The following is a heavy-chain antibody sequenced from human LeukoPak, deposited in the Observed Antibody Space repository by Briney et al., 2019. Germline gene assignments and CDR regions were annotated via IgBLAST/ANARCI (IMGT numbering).Heavy chain of an antibody. CDR2: INPNTGDT. J-gene: IGHJ5*02. CDR1: GYSFIDYF. Sequence: GASVKVSCKASGYSFIDYFIHWVRQAPGQGLECMGWINPNTGDTRYVQKFQGRVTMTRDTSISTVYMELSGLNSDDTAIYFCARDVIMGYEPGWFDPWGQGTLVTVST. V-gene: IGHV1-2*02. CDR3: ARDVIMGYEPGWFDP. D-gene: IGHD2-8*01.